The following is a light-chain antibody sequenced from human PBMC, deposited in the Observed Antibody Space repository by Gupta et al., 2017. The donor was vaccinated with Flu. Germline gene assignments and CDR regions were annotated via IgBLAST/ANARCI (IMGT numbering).Light chain of an antibody. J-gene: IGKJ2*03. Sequence: SLSASVGDRVTITCRASQSISSYLNWYQQKPGKAPKLLIYAASSLQSGVPSSFSGSGSGTDFTLTISSLQPEDFATYYCQQSYSTYMYSFGQGTKLEIK. V-gene: IGKV1-39*01. CDR3: QQSYSTYMYS. CDR1: QSISSY. CDR2: AAS.